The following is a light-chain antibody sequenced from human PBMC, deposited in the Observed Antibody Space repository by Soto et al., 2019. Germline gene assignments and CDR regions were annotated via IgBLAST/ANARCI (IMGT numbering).Light chain of an antibody. CDR2: DAS. V-gene: IGKV3-15*01. Sequence: IGMTQSPDTLSLSQGERATLSCRASQSVSGKLAWYQHRPGQAPRLLIYDASIMATGIPARFSGSASGTVFTLNISSLQSEDFSIYYCQQYNNWPPWTFGQGTKVDIK. CDR1: QSVSGK. J-gene: IGKJ1*01. CDR3: QQYNNWPPWT.